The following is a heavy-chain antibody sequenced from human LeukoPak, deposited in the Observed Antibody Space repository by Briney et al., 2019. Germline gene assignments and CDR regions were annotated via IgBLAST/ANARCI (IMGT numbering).Heavy chain of an antibody. CDR2: IYYSGST. J-gene: IGHJ3*02. CDR3: ARDGEMDAFDI. V-gene: IGHV4-61*01. D-gene: IGHD5-24*01. CDR1: GGSVSSGSYY. Sequence: SETLSLTCTVPGGSVSSGSYYWSWIRQPPGEGLEWIGYIYYSGSTNYNPSLKSRVTISVDTSKNQFSLKLSSVTAADTAVYYCARDGEMDAFDIWGQGTMVTVSS.